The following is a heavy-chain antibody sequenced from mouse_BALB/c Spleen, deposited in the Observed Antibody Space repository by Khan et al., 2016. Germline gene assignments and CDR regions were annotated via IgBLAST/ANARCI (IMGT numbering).Heavy chain of an antibody. D-gene: IGHD2-1*01. CDR1: GFNIKDYF. J-gene: IGHJ4*01. CDR3: NACGNYVINYAMDY. CDR2: IDPENGDT. V-gene: IGHV14-4*02. Sequence: VQLQQSGAEFVRSGASVKLSCTPSGFNIKDYFIHWVKQRPEQGMEWIGWIDPENGDTEYDPKFQGKDTMTVEKSSNTANLQLSSRTSEYTAVYYCNACGNYVINYAMDYWGPVTSVTVSS.